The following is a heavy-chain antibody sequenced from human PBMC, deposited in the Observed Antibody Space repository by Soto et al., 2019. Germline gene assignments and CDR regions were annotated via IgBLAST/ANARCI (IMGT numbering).Heavy chain of an antibody. Sequence: SVKVSCKASGGTFSSYAISWVRQAPGQGLEWMGGIIPIFGTANYAQKFQGRVTITADESTSTAYMELSSLRAEDTAVYYCAKEMRTTAARDAFDIWGQGTMVTVSS. J-gene: IGHJ3*02. CDR2: IIPIFGTA. D-gene: IGHD1-1*01. V-gene: IGHV1-69*13. CDR1: GGTFSSYA. CDR3: AKEMRTTAARDAFDI.